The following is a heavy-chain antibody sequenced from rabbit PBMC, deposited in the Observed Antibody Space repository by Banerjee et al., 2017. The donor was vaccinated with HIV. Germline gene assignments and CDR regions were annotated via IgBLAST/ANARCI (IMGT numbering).Heavy chain of an antibody. V-gene: IGHV1S45*01. J-gene: IGHJ4*01. CDR1: GFDFSSYG. CDR2: INTSSGNT. D-gene: IGHD4-1*01. Sequence: LEESGGGLVKPEGSLTLTCKASGFDFSSYGVSWVRQAPGKGLEWIACINTSSGNTVYASWAKGRFTISKTSSTTVTLQMTSLTAADTATYFCARDLAGVTGWNFGLWGPGTLVTVS. CDR3: ARDLAGVTGWNFGL.